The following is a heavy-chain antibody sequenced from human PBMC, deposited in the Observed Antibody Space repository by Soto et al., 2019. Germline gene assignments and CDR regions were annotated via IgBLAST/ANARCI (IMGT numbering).Heavy chain of an antibody. V-gene: IGHV4-39*01. CDR3: ARHRSRYDSIGYYWGYTDRFDT. J-gene: IGHJ5*02. Sequence: PSETLSLTCTVSGGSISSSSYYWGWIRQPPGKGLEWIGSIYYSGSTYYNPSLKSRVTISVDTSKNQFSLKLSSVTAADTAVYYCARHRSRYDSIGYYWGYTDRFDTWGQGTLVTVSS. CDR1: GGSISSSSYY. CDR2: IYYSGST. D-gene: IGHD3-22*01.